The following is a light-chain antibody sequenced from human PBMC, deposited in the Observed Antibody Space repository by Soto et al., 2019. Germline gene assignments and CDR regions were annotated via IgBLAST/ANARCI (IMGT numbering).Light chain of an antibody. CDR3: QQYGSSPTWT. CDR2: GAS. J-gene: IGKJ1*01. CDR1: QSVSSSY. V-gene: IGKV3-20*01. Sequence: EIVMTQSPATLSVSPGERATLSCRPSQSVSSSYLAWYQQKPGQAPRLLIYGASSRATGIPDRFSGSGSGTDFTLTISRLEPEDFAVYYCQQYGSSPTWTFGQGTKVDIK.